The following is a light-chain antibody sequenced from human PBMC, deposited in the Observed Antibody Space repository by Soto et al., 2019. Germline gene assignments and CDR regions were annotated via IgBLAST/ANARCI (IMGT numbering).Light chain of an antibody. J-gene: IGLJ1*01. V-gene: IGLV2-14*01. Sequence: QSALTQPASVSGSPGQSITISCTGTSSDVGGYDYVAWYQQYPDKAPKLLIYNVNNRPSGVSIRFSGSKSGNTASLTISGLLPEDEADYYCTSFTIIHTYVFGTGTQLTVL. CDR1: SSDVGGYDY. CDR2: NVN. CDR3: TSFTIIHTYV.